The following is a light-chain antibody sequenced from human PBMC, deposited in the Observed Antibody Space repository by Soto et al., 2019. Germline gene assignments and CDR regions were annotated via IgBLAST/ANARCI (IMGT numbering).Light chain of an antibody. CDR1: NEHSSYA. CDR3: QTWGTGPWV. V-gene: IGLV4-69*01. Sequence: QSVLTQSPSASASLGASVKLTCTLNNEHSSYAIAWHQQQPEKGPRYLMKLNSDGSHSKGDGIPDRFSGSSSGAERYLTISSLQSEDEANYYCQTWGTGPWVFGGGTKLTVL. J-gene: IGLJ3*02. CDR2: LNSDGSH.